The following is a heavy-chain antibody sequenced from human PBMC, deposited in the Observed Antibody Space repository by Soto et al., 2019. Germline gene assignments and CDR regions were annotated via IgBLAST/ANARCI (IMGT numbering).Heavy chain of an antibody. CDR2: INPSGGST. J-gene: IGHJ4*02. CDR3: ARDDYGDSRPGDY. CDR1: GYSFSIYY. V-gene: IGHV1-46*01. Sequence: ASVKVSCKASGYSFSIYYMHWVRQAPGQGLEWMGIINPSGGSTSYAQKFQGRVTMTRDTSTSTVYMELSSLRSEDTAVYYCARDDYGDSRPGDYWGQGTLVTVSS. D-gene: IGHD4-17*01.